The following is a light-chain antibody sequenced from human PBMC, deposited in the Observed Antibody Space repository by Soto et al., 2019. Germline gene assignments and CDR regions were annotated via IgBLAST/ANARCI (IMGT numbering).Light chain of an antibody. J-gene: IGLJ2*01. CDR2: EVS. CDR3: SSYTVSTDVV. Sequence: QSALTQPASLSGSPGQSVTISCSGTTRDFVNYNYVSWYQHHPGKAPQLILFEVSNRPSGVSSHFSGSKSGNTAYLLISGLQAEDEAYYYCSSYTVSTDVVFGGGTKLTVL. CDR1: TRDFVNYNY. V-gene: IGLV2-14*01.